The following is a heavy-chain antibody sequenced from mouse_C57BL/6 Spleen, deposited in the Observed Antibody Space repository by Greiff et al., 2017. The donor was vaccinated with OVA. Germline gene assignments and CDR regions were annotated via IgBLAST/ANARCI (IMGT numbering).Heavy chain of an antibody. D-gene: IGHD1-1*01. CDR1: GFTFSDAW. CDR2: IRNKANNHAT. V-gene: IGHV6-6*01. J-gene: IGHJ3*01. Sequence: EVQLQQSGGGLVQPGGSMKLSCAVSGFTFSDAWMDWVRQSPEKGLEWVAEIRNKANNHATYYAESVKGRFTISRDDSKSSVYLQMNSLRAEDTGIYYCTPGYYYGSSAWFAYWGQGTLVTVSA. CDR3: TPGYYYGSSAWFAY.